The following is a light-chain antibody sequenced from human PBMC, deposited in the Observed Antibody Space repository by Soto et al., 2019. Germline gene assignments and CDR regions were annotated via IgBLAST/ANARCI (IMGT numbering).Light chain of an antibody. J-gene: IGLJ3*02. Sequence: QSVLTQPPSVSGTPGQRVTISCSGSSSNIGSNYVYWYQQLPGTAPKLLIYRNNERPSGVPDRFSGSKSGASASLAISGLRSEDEADYYCAARDDSLSGLVFGGGTKLTVL. CDR3: AARDDSLSGLV. V-gene: IGLV1-47*01. CDR2: RNN. CDR1: SSNIGSNY.